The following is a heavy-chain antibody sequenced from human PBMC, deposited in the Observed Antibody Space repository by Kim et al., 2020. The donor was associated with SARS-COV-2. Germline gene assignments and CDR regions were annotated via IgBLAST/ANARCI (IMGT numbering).Heavy chain of an antibody. CDR1: GGSISSGSYY. CDR2: IYTSGST. J-gene: IGHJ6*02. D-gene: IGHD6-19*01. CDR3: ARGWEQWLIGGDYGMDV. Sequence: SETLSLTCTVSGGSISSGSYYWSWIRQPAGKGLEWIGRIYTSGSTNYNPSLKSRVTISVDTSKNQFSLKLSSVTAADTAVYYCARGWEQWLIGGDYGMDVWGQGTTLTVSS. V-gene: IGHV4-61*02.